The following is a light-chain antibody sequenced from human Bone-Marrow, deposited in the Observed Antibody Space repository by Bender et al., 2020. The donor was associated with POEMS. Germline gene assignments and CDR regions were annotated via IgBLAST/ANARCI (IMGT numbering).Light chain of an antibody. J-gene: IGLJ3*02. CDR2: DVS. CDR3: SSFTTGTSWV. Sequence: QSALTQPASVSGSPGQSITISCTGTSSDVGVYDYVSWYQQHPMKAPKLIIYDVSDRPSGVSHRFSGSMSGNTASLTISGLLPEDEADYFCSSFTTGTSWVFGGGTKLTVI. V-gene: IGLV2-14*01. CDR1: SSDVGVYDY.